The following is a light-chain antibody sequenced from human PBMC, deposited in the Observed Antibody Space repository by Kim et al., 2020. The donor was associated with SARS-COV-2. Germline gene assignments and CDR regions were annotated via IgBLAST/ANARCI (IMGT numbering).Light chain of an antibody. CDR1: QSFSSSY. CDR2: GAS. J-gene: IGKJ4*01. Sequence: PGEIANLSCRASQSFSSSYFAWYQQKPGQPPGLLIYGASSRATGIPDRFSGSGSGTDFTLTITRLEPEDFAVYYCQKYSSSPALTFGGGTKVDIK. CDR3: QKYSSSPALT. V-gene: IGKV3-20*01.